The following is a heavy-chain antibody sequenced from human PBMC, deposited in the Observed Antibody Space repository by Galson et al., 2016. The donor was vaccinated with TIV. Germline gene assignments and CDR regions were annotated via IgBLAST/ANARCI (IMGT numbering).Heavy chain of an antibody. J-gene: IGHJ6*04. CDR3: AKCRNTAMDTYYYYYGLDF. V-gene: IGHV1-69*13. CDR1: GGTFSSFV. D-gene: IGHD5-18*01. Sequence: SVKVSCKASGGTFSSFVVTWVRQAPGQGLEWMGGIIPLFGEAHYAQKFQGRVTISADESTSTVYMELRSLRSGDTAVYYCAKCRNTAMDTYYYYYGLDFGGKGT. CDR2: IIPLFGEA.